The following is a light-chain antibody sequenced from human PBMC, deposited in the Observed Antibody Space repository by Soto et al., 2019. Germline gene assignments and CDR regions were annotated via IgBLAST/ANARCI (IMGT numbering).Light chain of an antibody. CDR2: DVS. CDR3: CSYAGTYTPVV. J-gene: IGLJ2*01. V-gene: IGLV2-11*01. Sequence: QSALTQPRSVSGSPGQSVTISCAGTSSDVGGYNYVSWYQQHPGKAPKLMISDVSKRPSGVPDRFSGSKSGNTASLTISGLQAEDEADYYCCSYAGTYTPVVFGGGTKLTVL. CDR1: SSDVGGYNY.